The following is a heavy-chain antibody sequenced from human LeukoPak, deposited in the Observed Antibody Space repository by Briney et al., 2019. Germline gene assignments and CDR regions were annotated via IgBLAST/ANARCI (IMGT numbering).Heavy chain of an antibody. V-gene: IGHV4-59*08. CDR1: GDSISSYF. CDR3: ARTGYRGFDY. Sequence: PSETLSLTCIVSGDSISSYFWSWIRQSPGQGLEWIGYIYHSGSTNYNPSLEGRITISVDTSKNQFSLKLRSVTAADTAVYYCARTGYRGFDYWGQGTLVTVSS. D-gene: IGHD6-13*01. J-gene: IGHJ4*02. CDR2: IYHSGST.